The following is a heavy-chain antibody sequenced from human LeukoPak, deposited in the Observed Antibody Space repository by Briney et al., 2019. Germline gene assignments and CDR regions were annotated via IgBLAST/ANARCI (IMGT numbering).Heavy chain of an antibody. CDR2: ISTYNGNT. V-gene: IGHV1-18*04. CDR3: AREGQLLFDF. J-gene: IGHJ4*02. D-gene: IGHD2-2*01. CDR1: GYTFTNYG. Sequence: GASVKFSCRASGYTFTNYGISWVRQAPGQGLEWMGWISTYNGNTNYAQKLKGRVTMTTNTPTRTAYMELRSLRSDDTAVYYCAREGQLLFDFWGQGTLVTVSA.